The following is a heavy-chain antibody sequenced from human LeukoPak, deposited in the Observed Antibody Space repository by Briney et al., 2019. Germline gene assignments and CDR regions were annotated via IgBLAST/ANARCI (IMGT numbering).Heavy chain of an antibody. CDR2: IIPFLGVT. J-gene: IGHJ6*02. CDR3: ARDPYSSTWSYGMDV. V-gene: IGHV1-69*04. Sequence: SVKVSCKVSGGTFSSYGITWVRRAPGQGLEWMGRIIPFLGVTNYAQKFQGRVTTTADKSTSTAYMELSSLRSEDTAVYYCARDPYSSTWSYGMDVWGQGTTVTVSS. CDR1: GGTFSSYG. D-gene: IGHD6-6*01.